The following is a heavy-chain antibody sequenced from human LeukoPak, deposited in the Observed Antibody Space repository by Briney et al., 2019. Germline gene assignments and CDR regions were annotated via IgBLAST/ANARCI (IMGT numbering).Heavy chain of an antibody. Sequence: PGESLRLSCAASGFTFSNYAMSWVRQAPGKGLEWVSLISGSGTSTYYADSVKGRSTVSRDRSKNTLHLQMNSLRAEDTAVYYCAKDLGNSGSWDYWGQGALVTVST. J-gene: IGHJ4*02. V-gene: IGHV3-23*01. CDR1: GFTFSNYA. CDR2: ISGSGTST. D-gene: IGHD1-26*01. CDR3: AKDLGNSGSWDY.